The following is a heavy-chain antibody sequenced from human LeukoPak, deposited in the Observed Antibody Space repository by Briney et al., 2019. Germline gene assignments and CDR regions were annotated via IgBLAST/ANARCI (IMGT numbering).Heavy chain of an antibody. D-gene: IGHD6-13*01. CDR1: GFTFSNYW. CDR2: IKQDGSGT. CDR3: ARGRPAAGQSFFDY. J-gene: IGHJ4*02. V-gene: IGHV3-7*01. Sequence: GGSLRLSCAVSGFTFSNYWMSWVRQAPGKGREWVASIKQDGSGTYYVDSVKGRFTISRDNAKNSLYLQMNSLRAEDTAVYYCARGRPAAGQSFFDYWGQGTLVTVSS.